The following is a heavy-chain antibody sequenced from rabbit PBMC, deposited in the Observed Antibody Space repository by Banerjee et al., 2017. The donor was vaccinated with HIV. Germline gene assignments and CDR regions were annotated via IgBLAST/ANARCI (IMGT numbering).Heavy chain of an antibody. CDR3: ARSTSAAYDL. CDR2: IDTNDGDT. CDR1: GFDFSAYYM. D-gene: IGHD6-1*01. Sequence: QEQLKESGGGLVQPGGSLKLSCKVSGFDFSAYYMSWVRQAPGKGLEWIACIDTNDGDTDYANWPKGRFTISTASATTVTLQMTSLTAADTATYFCARSTSAAYDLWGPGTLVTVS. V-gene: IGHV1S45*01. J-gene: IGHJ4*01.